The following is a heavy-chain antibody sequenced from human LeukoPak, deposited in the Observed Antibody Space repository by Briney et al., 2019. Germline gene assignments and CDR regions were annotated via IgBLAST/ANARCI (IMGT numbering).Heavy chain of an antibody. Sequence: SETLSLTCTVSGGSISSYYWSWIRQPAGKGLEWIGRIYTSGSTNYNPSLKSRVTISVDTSKNQFSLKLSSVTAADTAVYYCARERGLLWFGESSLNWFDPWGQGTLVTVSS. CDR1: GGSISSYY. CDR2: IYTSGST. J-gene: IGHJ5*02. CDR3: ARERGLLWFGESSLNWFDP. D-gene: IGHD3-10*01. V-gene: IGHV4-4*07.